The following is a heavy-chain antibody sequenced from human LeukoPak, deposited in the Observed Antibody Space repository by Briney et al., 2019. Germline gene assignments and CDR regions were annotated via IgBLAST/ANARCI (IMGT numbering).Heavy chain of an antibody. CDR2: IWYDGSNK. J-gene: IGHJ4*02. Sequence: GRSLRLSCAAPGFTFSSYGMRWVRQAPGKGLEWVAVIWYDGSNKYYADSVKGRFTISRDNSKNTLYLQMNSLRAEDTAVYYCARYATYGDYCMDYWGQGTLVTVSS. D-gene: IGHD4-17*01. CDR1: GFTFSSYG. CDR3: ARYATYGDYCMDY. V-gene: IGHV3-33*01.